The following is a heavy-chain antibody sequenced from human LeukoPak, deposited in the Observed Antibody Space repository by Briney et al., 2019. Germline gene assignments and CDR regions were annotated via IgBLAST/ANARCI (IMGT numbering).Heavy chain of an antibody. Sequence: GGSLRLSCAASGFTFRSYWMSWVRQAPGKGLGWVANIKQDGSEKYYVDSVKGRFTISRDNAENSLYLQMNSLRAEDTAVYYCARIQRYCSGGSCYSDYGMDVWGQGTTVTVSS. V-gene: IGHV3-7*01. D-gene: IGHD2-15*01. CDR1: GFTFRSYW. J-gene: IGHJ6*02. CDR2: IKQDGSEK. CDR3: ARIQRYCSGGSCYSDYGMDV.